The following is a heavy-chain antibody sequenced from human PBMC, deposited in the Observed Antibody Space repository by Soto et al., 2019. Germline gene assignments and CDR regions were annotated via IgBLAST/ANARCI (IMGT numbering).Heavy chain of an antibody. CDR1: SGNFKGDY. J-gene: IGHJ6*02. Sequence: SRTDALYSGNFKGDYWCRIRPPPGKGLEWIGEINHSGTTNYNPSLKSRVTISVDTSKNQFSLKLSSVTAADTAVYYCARPTRQWLCLRYYYVMDFCGQGTTVTVSS. D-gene: IGHD2-2*01. V-gene: IGHV4-34*01. CDR2: INHSGTT. CDR3: ARPTRQWLCLRYYYVMDF.